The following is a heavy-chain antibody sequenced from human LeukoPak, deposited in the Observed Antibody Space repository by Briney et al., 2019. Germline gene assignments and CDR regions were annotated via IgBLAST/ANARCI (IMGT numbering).Heavy chain of an antibody. CDR1: GGSISSYY. D-gene: IGHD4-17*01. CDR2: IYYSGST. Sequence: SETLSLTCTVSGGSISSYYWSWIRQPPGKGLEWIGYIYYSGSTNYNPSLKSRVTISVDTSKNQFSLKLSSVTAADTAVYYCALEGYGDYWFDPWGQGTLVTVSS. CDR3: ALEGYGDYWFDP. J-gene: IGHJ5*02. V-gene: IGHV4-59*12.